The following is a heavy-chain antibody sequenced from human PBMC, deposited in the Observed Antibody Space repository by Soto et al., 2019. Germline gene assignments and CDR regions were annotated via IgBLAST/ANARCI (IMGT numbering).Heavy chain of an antibody. Sequence: GGSLSLSCAASGFPFSDYYMHWLRQAPEKGLEWLSFISGSSNTIYYADAVKGRFTISRDNAKNSLYLQMNNLRPDDTAVYYCAREGMAAPSGGLDVWGHGTTVTVSS. D-gene: IGHD6-6*01. CDR2: ISGSSNTI. V-gene: IGHV3-11*01. CDR3: AREGMAAPSGGLDV. J-gene: IGHJ6*02. CDR1: GFPFSDYY.